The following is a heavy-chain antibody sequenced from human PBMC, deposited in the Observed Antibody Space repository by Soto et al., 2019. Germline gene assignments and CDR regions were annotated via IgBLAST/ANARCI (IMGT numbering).Heavy chain of an antibody. V-gene: IGHV1-3*01. D-gene: IGHD2-2*01. CDR3: ARGHLAVVPVASWYFYMDV. CDR2: INAGNGNT. J-gene: IGHJ6*03. Sequence: QVQLVQSGAEVEKPGASVKVSCKASGYTFTNYAVHWVRQAPGQRLEWMGWINAGNGNTRYSQKFQGRVTITRDTSARTAYMELSILRSEDTAVYYCARGHLAVVPVASWYFYMDVGGKGPRSPSP. CDR1: GYTFTNYA.